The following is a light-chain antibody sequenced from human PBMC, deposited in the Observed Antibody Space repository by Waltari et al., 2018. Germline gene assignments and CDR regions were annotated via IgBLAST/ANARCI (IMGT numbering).Light chain of an antibody. J-gene: IGLJ1*01. CDR1: SSDVGGYNY. V-gene: IGLV2-14*01. CDR2: DVS. CDR3: SSYTSSSSPYV. Sequence: QSALTQPASVSGSPGQSITISCTGTSSDVGGYNYVSWYQQHPGKAPKLMIYDVSKRPSGVSNRFSGSKSGNTASLSISGLQAEDEADYDCSSYTSSSSPYVFGTGTKVTVL.